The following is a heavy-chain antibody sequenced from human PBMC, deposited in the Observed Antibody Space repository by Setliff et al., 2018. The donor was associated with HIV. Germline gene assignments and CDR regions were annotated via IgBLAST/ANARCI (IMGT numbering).Heavy chain of an antibody. CDR2: IHYTGIS. J-gene: IGHJ4*02. CDR3: ARGSQYSSSSCFDY. V-gene: IGHV4-59*11. Sequence: SETLSLTCVISGGSMGSHYWSWIRQSPGKGLEWIGNIHYTGISDINPSLKRRATISLDRPKIQFSLKLSSVTAADTAVYYCARGSQYSSSSCFDYWGQGTLVTVSS. CDR1: GGSMGSHY. D-gene: IGHD6-13*01.